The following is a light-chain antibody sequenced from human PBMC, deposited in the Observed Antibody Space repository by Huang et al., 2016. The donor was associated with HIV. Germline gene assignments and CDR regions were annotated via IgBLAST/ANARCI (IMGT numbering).Light chain of an antibody. Sequence: DIQMTQSPSSLSASVGDRVTITCQAIENIRRDLNWYQQKPGKPPKLLIHSASTLQSGVPSLFSGSGSGTDFTLTITSLQPEGFATYYCQGSLSIPHTFGQGTNLEIK. V-gene: IGKV1-39*01. J-gene: IGKJ2*01. CDR2: SAS. CDR1: ENIRRD. CDR3: QGSLSIPHT.